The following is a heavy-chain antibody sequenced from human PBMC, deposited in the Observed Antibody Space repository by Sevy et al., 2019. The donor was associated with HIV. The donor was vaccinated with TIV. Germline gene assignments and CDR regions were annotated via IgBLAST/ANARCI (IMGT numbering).Heavy chain of an antibody. J-gene: IGHJ4*02. CDR3: ARDKPQGVVILPGSMWGGIDY. Sequence: ASVKVSCTASGYSFTRYGISWVRQAPGQGLEWMGWISGYTGDTNFPQSLQGRVIMTTDTSTSTAYMELRSLTSDDTAVYYCARDKPQGVVILPGSMWGGIDYWGQGTLVTVSS. V-gene: IGHV1-18*01. D-gene: IGHD2-15*01. CDR1: GYSFTRYG. CDR2: ISGYTGDT.